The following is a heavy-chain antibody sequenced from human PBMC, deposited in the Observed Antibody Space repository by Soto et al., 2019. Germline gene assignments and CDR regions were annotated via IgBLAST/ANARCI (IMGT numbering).Heavy chain of an antibody. CDR2: IIPLFGTP. V-gene: IGHV1-69*01. D-gene: IGHD3-10*01. J-gene: IGHJ4*02. Sequence: QVQLVQSGAEVKKPGSPVKVSCKASGGIFSTYAISWLRQAPGQGLEWMGGIIPLFGTPNYAQRFQGRVTITADESTNTAYMELSRLRSEDTAVYYCARDRDDYGSGNYYNRIDFWGQGTLVTVSS. CDR1: GGIFSTYA. CDR3: ARDRDDYGSGNYYNRIDF.